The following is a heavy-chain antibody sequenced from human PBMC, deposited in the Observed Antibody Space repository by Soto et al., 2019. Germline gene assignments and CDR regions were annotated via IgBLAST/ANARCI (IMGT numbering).Heavy chain of an antibody. V-gene: IGHV1-69*13. CDR2: IIPIFGTA. D-gene: IGHD4-4*01. Sequence: SVKVSCKASGGTFSSYAISWVRQAPGQGLEWMGGIIPIFGTANYAQKFQGRVTITADESTSTAYMELSSLRSEDTAVYYCARAPPLTTRVPLRYYYGMDVWGQGTTVTVSS. CDR1: GGTFSSYA. CDR3: ARAPPLTTRVPLRYYYGMDV. J-gene: IGHJ6*02.